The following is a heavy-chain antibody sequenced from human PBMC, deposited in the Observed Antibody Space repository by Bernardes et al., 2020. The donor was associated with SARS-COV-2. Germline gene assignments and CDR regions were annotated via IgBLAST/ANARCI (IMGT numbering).Heavy chain of an antibody. V-gene: IGHV4-39*01. Sequence: TLSLPCTVSGGSISSSSYYWGWIRQPPGKGLEWIGSIYYSGSTYYNPSLKSRVTISVDTSKNQFSLKLSSVTAADTAVYYCARRGGVGATSGAFDIWGQGTRVTVSS. CDR2: IYYSGST. J-gene: IGHJ3*02. D-gene: IGHD1-26*01. CDR3: ARRGGVGATSGAFDI. CDR1: GGSISSSSYY.